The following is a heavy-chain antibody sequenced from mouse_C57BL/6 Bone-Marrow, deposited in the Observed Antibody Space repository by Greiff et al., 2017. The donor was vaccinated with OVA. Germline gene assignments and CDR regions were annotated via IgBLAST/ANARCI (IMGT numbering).Heavy chain of an antibody. CDR3: ASYYEED. CDR1: GYTFPSYW. Sequence: QVQLKQPGAELVKPGASVKMSCKASGYTFPSYWITWVKQRPGQGLEWIGDIYPGSGSTNYNEKFKSKATLTVDTSSSTAYMQLSSLTSEDAAVYYCASYYEEDWGQGTTLTVSS. CDR2: IYPGSGST. D-gene: IGHD1-1*02. V-gene: IGHV1-55*01. J-gene: IGHJ2*01.